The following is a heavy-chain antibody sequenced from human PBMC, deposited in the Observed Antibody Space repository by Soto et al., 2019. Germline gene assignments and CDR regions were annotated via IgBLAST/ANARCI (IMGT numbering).Heavy chain of an antibody. CDR3: ARQSGYYDPGLDY. D-gene: IGHD3-22*01. CDR1: GGSISSYY. Sequence: SETLSRTCPVSGGSISSYYWSWIRPPAGKGREWIGRIYTSGSTNYNPSLKSRVTMSVDTSKNQFSLKLSSVTAADTAVYYCARQSGYYDPGLDYWGQGTLVTVS. CDR2: IYTSGST. V-gene: IGHV4-4*07. J-gene: IGHJ4*02.